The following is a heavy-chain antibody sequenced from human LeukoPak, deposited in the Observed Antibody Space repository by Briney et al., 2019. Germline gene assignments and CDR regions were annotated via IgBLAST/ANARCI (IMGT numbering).Heavy chain of an antibody. CDR1: GFTFSTYG. Sequence: GGSLRLSCAASGFTFSTYGMHWVRQAPGKGLEWVAIISYDGSNQYYADSVKGRFTISRDNSKNTLYLQMNSLRAEDTAVYYCAKDRAQIAAALTWGQGTLVTVSS. J-gene: IGHJ5*02. V-gene: IGHV3-30*18. CDR3: AKDRAQIAAALT. CDR2: ISYDGSNQ. D-gene: IGHD6-13*01.